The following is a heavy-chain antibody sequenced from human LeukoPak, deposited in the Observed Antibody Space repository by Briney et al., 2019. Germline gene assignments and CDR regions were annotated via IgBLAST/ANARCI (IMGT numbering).Heavy chain of an antibody. CDR3: ALSRSLWWLPDY. CDR1: GYTFTGYY. V-gene: IGHV1-46*01. Sequence: ASVKVSCKASGYTFTGYYMHWVRQAPGQGLEWMGIINPSGGSTSYAQKFQGRVTMTRDTSTSTVYMELSSLRSEDTAVYYCALSRSLWWLPDYWGQGTLVTVSS. D-gene: IGHD5-12*01. CDR2: INPSGGST. J-gene: IGHJ4*02.